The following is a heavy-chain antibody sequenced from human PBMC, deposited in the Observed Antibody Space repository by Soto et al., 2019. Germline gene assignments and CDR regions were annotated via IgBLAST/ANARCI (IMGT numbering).Heavy chain of an antibody. Sequence: GGSLRLSCAASGLTFRSYAMSWVSKEKGKGLEWVSSISGSGGSTYYAASVKGRFTISRDNSKNTLYLQMNSLRAEDTAVYYCAKDVVRYCSSTSCPPNYMDVLGKGTSVTVSS. CDR1: GLTFRSYA. CDR2: ISGSGGST. J-gene: IGHJ6*03. D-gene: IGHD2-2*01. V-gene: IGHV3-23*01. CDR3: AKDVVRYCSSTSCPPNYMDV.